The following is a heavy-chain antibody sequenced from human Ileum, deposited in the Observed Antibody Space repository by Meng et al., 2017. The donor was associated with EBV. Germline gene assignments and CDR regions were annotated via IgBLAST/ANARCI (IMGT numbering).Heavy chain of an antibody. J-gene: IGHJ4*02. D-gene: IGHD6-19*01. CDR3: ASRPGIAVAGFDH. Sequence: QVQLWQSGAEMKKPGATVEVSCKASGYTFTSYAMNWVRQAPGQRLEWMGWINTGNGETKYSQKFQGRVTLTRDTSASTAYMELSSPRSEDTAVYYCASRPGIAVAGFDHWGQGTLVTVSS. CDR2: INTGNGET. CDR1: GYTFTSYA. V-gene: IGHV1-3*04.